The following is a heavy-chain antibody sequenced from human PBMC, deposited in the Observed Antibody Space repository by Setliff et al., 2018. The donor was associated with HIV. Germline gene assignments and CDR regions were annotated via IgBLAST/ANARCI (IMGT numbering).Heavy chain of an antibody. Sequence: PSETLSLTCTVSGGSFSDYYWSWIRQPPGKGLEWIGEINHSGTTNSNPSLKSRVTISVDTSKTQFSLKLSSVTAADTAMYYCARLRMQLWPQIYYYYMDVWGTGTTVTVSS. CDR1: GGSFSDYY. CDR3: ARLRMQLWPQIYYYYMDV. CDR2: INHSGTT. J-gene: IGHJ6*03. V-gene: IGHV4-34*01. D-gene: IGHD5-18*01.